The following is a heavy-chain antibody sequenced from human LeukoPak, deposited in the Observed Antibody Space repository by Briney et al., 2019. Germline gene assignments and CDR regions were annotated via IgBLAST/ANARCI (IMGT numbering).Heavy chain of an antibody. D-gene: IGHD3-22*01. V-gene: IGHV4-31*03. CDR1: GGSISSGGYY. CDR3: ARDERHYEDYYGMDV. J-gene: IGHJ6*02. Sequence: SETLSLTCTVSGGSISSGGYYWSWIRQHPGKGLKWIGYIYYSGSTYYNPSLKSRVTISVDTSKNQFSLKLSSVTAADTAVYYCARDERHYEDYYGMDVWGQGTTVTVSS. CDR2: IYYSGST.